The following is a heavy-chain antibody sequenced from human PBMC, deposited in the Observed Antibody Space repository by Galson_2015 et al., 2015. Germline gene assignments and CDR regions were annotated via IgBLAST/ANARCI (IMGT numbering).Heavy chain of an antibody. CDR2: IGTAGDT. CDR1: GFTFSSYD. CDR3: ARGGVFYYGSGSYYRKSGIDY. V-gene: IGHV3-13*01. D-gene: IGHD3-10*01. J-gene: IGHJ4*02. Sequence: SLRLSCAASGFTFSSYDMHWVRHATGKGLEWVSAIGTAGDTYYPGSVKGRFTISRENAKNSLYLQMNSLRAGDTAVYYCARGGVFYYGSGSYYRKSGIDYWGQGTLVTVSS.